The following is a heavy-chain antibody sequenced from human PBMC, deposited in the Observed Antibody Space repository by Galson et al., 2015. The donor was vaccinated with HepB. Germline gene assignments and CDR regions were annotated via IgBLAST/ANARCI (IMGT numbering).Heavy chain of an antibody. CDR3: AKDRLLHGDYPYYYGMDV. CDR2: ISGSGGNT. J-gene: IGHJ6*02. Sequence: SLRLSCAASGFTFSSYAMSWVRQAPGKGLEWVSAISGSGGNTYYADSVKGRFTISRDNSKNTLYLQMNSLRAEDTAVYYCAKDRLLHGDYPYYYGMDVWGQGTTVTVSS. V-gene: IGHV3-23*01. D-gene: IGHD4-17*01. CDR1: GFTFSSYA.